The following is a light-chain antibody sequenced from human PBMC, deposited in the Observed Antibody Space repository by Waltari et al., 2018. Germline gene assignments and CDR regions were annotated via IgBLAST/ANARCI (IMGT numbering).Light chain of an antibody. V-gene: IGKV1-5*03. J-gene: IGKJ1*01. CDR2: KAS. Sequence: IQMSQSPSTLSACVGGRVTHPCRASQSSSSWLAWYQQAPGKAPTLLIYKASSLESGVPSRFSGSGSGTDFTLTISSLPPDDFATYYCQQYNSYSRTFGQGTKVEIK. CDR1: QSSSSW. CDR3: QQYNSYSRT.